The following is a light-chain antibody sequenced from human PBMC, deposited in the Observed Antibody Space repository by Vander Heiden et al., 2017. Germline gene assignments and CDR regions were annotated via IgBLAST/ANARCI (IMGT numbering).Light chain of an antibody. CDR1: QHIGTY. CDR2: AAS. V-gene: IGKV1-39*01. CDR3: QQSSTIPHT. J-gene: IGKJ2*01. Sequence: DIQMTQSPPSLSANLGDRGTITCWARQHIGTYLNWYQQKPGKAPRLLIYAASHLLTGVPSRFSGSGSATDFTLSISSLQAEDFATYYCQQSSTIPHTFGQGAKLELK.